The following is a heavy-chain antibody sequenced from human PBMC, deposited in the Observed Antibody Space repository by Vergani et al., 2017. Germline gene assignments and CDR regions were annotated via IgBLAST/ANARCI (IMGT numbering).Heavy chain of an antibody. Sequence: EVELVESGGGLVQPGGSLRLSCAASGFTFNEYWMPWARQVPGKGLVWVSGINGDGDTRSYADSVKGRFTISRDNANNTLFLQMNSLRAADTAVYYCARARKFRFGVVWENWFDPWGQGTLVTVSS. CDR3: ARARKFRFGVVWENWFDP. V-gene: IGHV3-74*01. D-gene: IGHD3-3*01. J-gene: IGHJ5*02. CDR2: INGDGDTR. CDR1: GFTFNEYW.